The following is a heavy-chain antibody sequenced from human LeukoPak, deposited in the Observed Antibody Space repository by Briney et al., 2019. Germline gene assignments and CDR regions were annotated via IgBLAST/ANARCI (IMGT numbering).Heavy chain of an antibody. D-gene: IGHD3-22*01. CDR1: GFTVSSNY. V-gene: IGHV3-53*01. J-gene: IGHJ5*02. CDR3: AREVFYDSSGSYSEP. CDR2: IYSGGST. Sequence: QPGGPLRLSCAASGFTVSSNYMSWVRQAPGKGLEWVSLIYSGGSTYYADSVKGRFTISRDNSKNKLYLQMNSLRAEDTAVYYCAREVFYDSSGSYSEPWGQGTLVTVSS.